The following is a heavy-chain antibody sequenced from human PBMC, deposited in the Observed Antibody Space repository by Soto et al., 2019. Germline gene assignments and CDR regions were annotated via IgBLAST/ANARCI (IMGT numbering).Heavy chain of an antibody. CDR2: IYYSGST. CDR1: GGSISSSSYY. CDR3: ARRSGWYGFY. J-gene: IGHJ4*02. Sequence: SETLSLTCTVSGGSISSSSYYWGWIRQPPGKGLEWIGSIYYSGSTYYNPSLKSRVTISVDTSKNQFSLKLSSVTAADTAVYYCARRSGWYGFYWGQGTLVTVSS. V-gene: IGHV4-39*01. D-gene: IGHD6-19*01.